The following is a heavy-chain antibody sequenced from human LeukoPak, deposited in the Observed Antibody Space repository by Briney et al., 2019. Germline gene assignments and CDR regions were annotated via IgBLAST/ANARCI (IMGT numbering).Heavy chain of an antibody. CDR1: GFTFSISW. D-gene: IGHD2-15*01. CDR3: ARERCNGATCYRAFDI. V-gene: IGHV3-74*01. CDR2: INGDATST. Sequence: GGSLRLSRAASGFTFSISWMHWVRQAPGKEPVWVSRINGDATSTASADSVKGRFTTSRDNAKNTLYLQMNSLRVEDTAVYYCARERCNGATCYRAFDIWGQGTMVTVS. J-gene: IGHJ3*02.